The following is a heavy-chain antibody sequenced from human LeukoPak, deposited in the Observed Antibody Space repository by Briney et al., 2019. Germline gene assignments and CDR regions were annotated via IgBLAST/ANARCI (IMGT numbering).Heavy chain of an antibody. CDR1: GITVSTNY. D-gene: IGHD1-26*01. CDR3: ARVQAIPYRGGSNWFDP. CDR2: IHDGGST. J-gene: IGHJ5*02. Sequence: GSLRLSCAASGITVSTNYMSWVRQAPGKGLEWIGFIHDGGSTSYNSSLKSRDTISVDTSKNQFSLKLSSVTAADTAVYYCARVQAIPYRGGSNWFDPWGQGTLVTVSS. V-gene: IGHV4-59*02.